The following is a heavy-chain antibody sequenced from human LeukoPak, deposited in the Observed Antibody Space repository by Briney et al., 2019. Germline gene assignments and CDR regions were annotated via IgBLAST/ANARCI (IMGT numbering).Heavy chain of an antibody. J-gene: IGHJ4*02. D-gene: IGHD4-11*01. Sequence: PGGSLRLSCVASGLTFSSYNMNWARQAPGKGLEWVSFISSSSNYIYYADSVKGRFTISRDNAKNSLLLQMNSLRAEDTAVYYCARGTPTTRDFDYWGQGTLVTVSS. CDR3: ARGTPTTRDFDY. CDR2: ISSSSNYI. V-gene: IGHV3-21*01. CDR1: GLTFSSYN.